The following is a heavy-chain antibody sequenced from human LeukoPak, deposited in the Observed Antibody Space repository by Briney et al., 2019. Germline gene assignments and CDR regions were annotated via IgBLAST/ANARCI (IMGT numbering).Heavy chain of an antibody. CDR3: ARVGSGFRLGYYGMDV. J-gene: IGHJ6*02. CDR1: GYTFTSYD. V-gene: IGHV1-8*01. CDR2: MNPNSGNT. D-gene: IGHD3-22*01. Sequence: WASVKVSCKASGYTFTSYDINWVRQATGQGLEWMGWMNPNSGNTGYAQKFQGRVTMTRNTSISTAYMELSSLRSEDTAVYYCARVGSGFRLGYYGMDVWGQGTTVTVSS.